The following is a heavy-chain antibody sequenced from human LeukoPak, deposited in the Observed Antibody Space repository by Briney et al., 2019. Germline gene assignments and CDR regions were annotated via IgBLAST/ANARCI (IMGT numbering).Heavy chain of an antibody. J-gene: IGHJ4*02. CDR1: GGSLSGYY. CDR3: ARRQWYYYGSGSYFDY. CDR2: INHSGST. D-gene: IGHD3-10*01. Sequence: SETLSLTCAVSGGSLSGYYWTWIRQPPGKGLEWIGEINHSGSTNYNPSLKSRVTISVDTSKNQFSLKLSSVTAADTAVYYCARRQWYYYGSGSYFDYWGQGTLVTVSS. V-gene: IGHV4-34*01.